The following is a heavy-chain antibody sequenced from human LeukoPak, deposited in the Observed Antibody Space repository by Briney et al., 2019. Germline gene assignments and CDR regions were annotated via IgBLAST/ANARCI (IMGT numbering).Heavy chain of an antibody. D-gene: IGHD6-13*01. Sequence: GGSLRLSCAASEFILSGYWMNWGRQAPGKGLEWVANIKQDGSEKQYVDSVRGRFTTSRDNAKNSLYLQMNRLRVEETAVYYCARDGFVGAADYWGQGTLVTVSS. J-gene: IGHJ4*02. CDR1: EFILSGYW. V-gene: IGHV3-7*01. CDR2: IKQDGSEK. CDR3: ARDGFVGAADY.